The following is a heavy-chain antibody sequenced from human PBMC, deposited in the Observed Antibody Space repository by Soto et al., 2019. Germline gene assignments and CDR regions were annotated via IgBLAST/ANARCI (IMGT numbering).Heavy chain of an antibody. J-gene: IGHJ3*02. Sequence: GESLKISCKGSGYSFTSYWIGWVRQMPGKGLEWMGIIYPGDSDTRYSPSFQGQVTISADKSISTAYLQWSSLKASDTAMYYCARSTHYYYSSGYPPDTYAFEIWGQGTMVTVSS. CDR1: GYSFTSYW. CDR2: IYPGDSDT. CDR3: ARSTHYYYSSGYPPDTYAFEI. V-gene: IGHV5-51*01. D-gene: IGHD3-22*01.